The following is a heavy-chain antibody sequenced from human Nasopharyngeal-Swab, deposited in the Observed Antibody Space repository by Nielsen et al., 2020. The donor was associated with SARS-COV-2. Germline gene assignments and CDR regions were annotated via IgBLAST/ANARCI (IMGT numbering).Heavy chain of an antibody. Sequence: SETLSLTCTVSGGSIRSGSYYWSWIRQPAGKGLEWIGRIYTSGSTNYNPSLKSRVTISVDTSKNQFSLKLSSVTAADTAVYYCARVFYGGGYYYYYMDVWGKGTTVTVSS. V-gene: IGHV4-61*02. CDR1: GGSIRSGSYY. J-gene: IGHJ6*03. CDR3: ARVFYGGGYYYYYMDV. CDR2: IYTSGST. D-gene: IGHD4-23*01.